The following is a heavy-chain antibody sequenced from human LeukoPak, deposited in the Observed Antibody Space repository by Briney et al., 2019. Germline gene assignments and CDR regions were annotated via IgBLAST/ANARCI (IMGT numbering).Heavy chain of an antibody. Sequence: ASVKVSCKASGYTFTSYGISWVRQAPGQGLEGMGWISAYNGNTNYAQKLQGRVTMTTDTSTSTAYMELRSLRSDDTAVYYCARDAPWTAVYGMDVWGQGTTVTVSS. CDR1: GYTFTSYG. D-gene: IGHD2-2*01. J-gene: IGHJ6*02. CDR2: ISAYNGNT. CDR3: ARDAPWTAVYGMDV. V-gene: IGHV1-18*01.